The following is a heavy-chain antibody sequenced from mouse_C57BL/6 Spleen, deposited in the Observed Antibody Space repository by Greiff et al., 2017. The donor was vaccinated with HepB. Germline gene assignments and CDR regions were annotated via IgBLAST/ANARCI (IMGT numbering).Heavy chain of an antibody. Sequence: EVQLQQSGPELVKPGASVKISCKASGYTFTDYYMNWVKQSHGKSLEWIGDINPNNGGTSYNQKFKGKATLTVDKSSSTAYMELRSLTSEDSAVYYCARVEVTFDYWGQGTTLTVSS. J-gene: IGHJ2*01. CDR2: INPNNGGT. CDR3: ARVEVTFDY. D-gene: IGHD2-2*01. CDR1: GYTFTDYY. V-gene: IGHV1-26*01.